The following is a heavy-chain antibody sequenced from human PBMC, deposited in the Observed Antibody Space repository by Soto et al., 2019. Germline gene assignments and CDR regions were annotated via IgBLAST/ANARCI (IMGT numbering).Heavy chain of an antibody. J-gene: IGHJ6*02. CDR3: ARDGDYGGARGGMDV. CDR1: GGSINNANYF. Sequence: QVRLEESGPGLVEPSQTLSLICTVSGGSINNANYFWNWIRHHPDNGLEWIGYIYYSGSTRYNPSLKGRVSLSIDTSKNQFSLRLKSVTAADTAVYFCARDGDYGGARGGMDVWGRGTTVTVSS. CDR2: IYYSGST. D-gene: IGHD2-21*01. V-gene: IGHV4-31*03.